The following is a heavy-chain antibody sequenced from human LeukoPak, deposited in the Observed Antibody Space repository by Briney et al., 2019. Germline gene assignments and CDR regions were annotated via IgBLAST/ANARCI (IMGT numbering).Heavy chain of an antibody. CDR1: GYTFTGYY. V-gene: IGHV1-2*06. Sequence: ASVKVSCKASGYTFTGYYMHWVRQAPGQGLEWMGRINPNSGGTNYAQKFQGRVTMTRDTSISTAYMELSRLRPDDTAVYYCARGGYGSGSYGDYWGQGTLVTVSS. CDR3: ARGGYGSGSYGDY. D-gene: IGHD3-10*01. J-gene: IGHJ4*02. CDR2: INPNSGGT.